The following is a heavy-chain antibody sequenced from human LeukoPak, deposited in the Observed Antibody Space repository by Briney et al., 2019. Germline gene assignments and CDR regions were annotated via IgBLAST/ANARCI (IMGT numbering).Heavy chain of an antibody. V-gene: IGHV1-69*13. CDR2: IIPIFGTA. CDR1: GGTFSSYA. Sequence: GASVKVSCKASGGTFSSYAISWVRQAPGQGLEWMGGIIPIFGTANYAQKFQGRVTITADESTSTAYMELSSLRSEDTAVYYCARSRFEGGNAAFDIWGQGTMVTVSS. J-gene: IGHJ3*02. CDR3: ARSRFEGGNAAFDI. D-gene: IGHD3-3*01.